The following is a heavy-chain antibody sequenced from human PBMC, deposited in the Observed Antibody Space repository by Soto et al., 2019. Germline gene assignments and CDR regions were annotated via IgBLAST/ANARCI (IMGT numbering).Heavy chain of an antibody. CDR1: GYSFTSYW. CDR2: IYPGDSDT. J-gene: IGHJ5*02. CDR3: ARGGYSSGWHNWFDP. D-gene: IGHD6-19*01. V-gene: IGHV5-51*01. Sequence: PGESLKISCKGSGYSFTSYWIGWVRQMPGKGLEWMGIIYPGDSDTRYSPSFQGQVTISADKSISTAYLQWSSLKASDTAMYYCARGGYSSGWHNWFDPWGQGTLVTVSS.